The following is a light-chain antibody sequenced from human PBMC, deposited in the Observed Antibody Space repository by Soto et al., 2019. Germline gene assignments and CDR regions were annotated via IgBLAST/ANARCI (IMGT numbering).Light chain of an antibody. V-gene: IGLV2-14*01. CDR3: SSYTSSSTSWV. CDR2: EVS. Sequence: QSALTQPASVSGSPGQSITISCTGTSSDVGGYNYVSWYQQHPGKAPKLMIYEVSNRPSGVSNRFSGSMSGNTASLTISGLQAEDEADYYCSSYTSSSTSWVFGGGTKLTVL. CDR1: SSDVGGYNY. J-gene: IGLJ3*02.